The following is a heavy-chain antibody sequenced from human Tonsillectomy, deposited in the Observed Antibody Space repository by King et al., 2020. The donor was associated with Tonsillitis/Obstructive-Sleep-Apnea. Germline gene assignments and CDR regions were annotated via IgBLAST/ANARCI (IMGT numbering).Heavy chain of an antibody. V-gene: IGHV3-74*01. CDR3: ARESGYPYYYYGMDV. J-gene: IGHJ6*02. Sequence: VQLVESGGGLVQPGGSLRLSCAASGFTFSSYWMHWVRQAPGKGLVWVSRINSDGSSTSYADSVKGRFTISRDNAKNTLYLQMNSLRAEDTAVYYCARESGYPYYYYGMDVLGQGTTVTVSS. CDR2: INSDGSST. D-gene: IGHD1-1*01. CDR1: GFTFSSYW.